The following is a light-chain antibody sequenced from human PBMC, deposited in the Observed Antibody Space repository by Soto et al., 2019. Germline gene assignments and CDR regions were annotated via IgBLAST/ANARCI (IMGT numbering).Light chain of an antibody. CDR3: QQSYSTPYS. J-gene: IGKJ2*01. CDR2: LTS. Sequence: DIQMTQSPSSLSASVGDRVTITCRASRSIGNYLNWYQQKPESAPKLLIYLTSSLQSGVPSRFSGSGSGTDFTLTISSLLPEDFATYYCQQSYSTPYSFGQGTKLEIK. CDR1: RSIGNY. V-gene: IGKV1-39*01.